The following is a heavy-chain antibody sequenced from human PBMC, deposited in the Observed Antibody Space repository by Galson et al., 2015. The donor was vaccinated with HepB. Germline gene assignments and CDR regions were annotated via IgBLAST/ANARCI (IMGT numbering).Heavy chain of an antibody. V-gene: IGHV3-30-3*01. J-gene: IGHJ6*03. Sequence: FSSYAMHWVRQAPGKGLEWVAVISYDGSNKYYADSVKGRFTISRDNSKNTLYLQMNSLRAEDTAVYYCARDVGKAPAYYYYYMDVWGKGTTVTVSS. D-gene: IGHD4-23*01. CDR1: FSSYA. CDR2: ISYDGSNK. CDR3: ARDVGKAPAYYYYYMDV.